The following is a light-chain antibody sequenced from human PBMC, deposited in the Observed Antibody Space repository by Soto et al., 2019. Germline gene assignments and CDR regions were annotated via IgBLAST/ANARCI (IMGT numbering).Light chain of an antibody. CDR1: NSDVGTHNL. Sequence: QSLLTQPASVSGSPGQSITISCTGTNSDVGTHNLVSWYQQHPGKAPKLIIYKGTKRPSGVSNRFSGSKSGNTASLTISGLQAEDEADYYGCSYALIFGNGTKVTVL. V-gene: IGLV2-23*01. CDR3: CSYALI. CDR2: KGT. J-gene: IGLJ1*01.